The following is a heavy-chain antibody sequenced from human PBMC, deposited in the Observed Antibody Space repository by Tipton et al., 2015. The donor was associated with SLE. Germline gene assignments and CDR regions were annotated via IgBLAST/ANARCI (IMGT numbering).Heavy chain of an antibody. CDR1: EFTFSVYW. D-gene: IGHD4-23*01. CDR2: ITRDATST. Sequence: GSLRLSCVASEFTFSVYWMYWVRQAPGKGLVWVSRITRDATSTTYADSGKGRFTISRDDAKNTLYLQMNNLSAEDTAVYYCTRMAGGNYNWHFDLWGRGTLVTVSS. J-gene: IGHJ2*01. V-gene: IGHV3-74*03. CDR3: TRMAGGNYNWHFDL.